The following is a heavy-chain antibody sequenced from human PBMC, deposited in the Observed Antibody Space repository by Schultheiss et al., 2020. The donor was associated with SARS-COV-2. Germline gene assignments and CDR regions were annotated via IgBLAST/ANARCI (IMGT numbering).Heavy chain of an antibody. Sequence: GGSLRLSCAASGFTFSSYGMHWVRQAPGKGLEWVAVIWYDGSNKYYADSVKGRFTISRDNSKNTLYLQMNSLRAEDTAVYYCAKVEWELLQDYWGQGTLVTAPQ. J-gene: IGHJ4*02. V-gene: IGHV3-33*06. D-gene: IGHD1-26*01. CDR3: AKVEWELLQDY. CDR1: GFTFSSYG. CDR2: IWYDGSNK.